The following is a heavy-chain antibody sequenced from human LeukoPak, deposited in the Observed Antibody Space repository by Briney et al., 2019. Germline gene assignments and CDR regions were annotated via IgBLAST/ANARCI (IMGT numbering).Heavy chain of an antibody. J-gene: IGHJ6*02. CDR3: VRGTWRQQLVLGSRYSYGMDV. CDR1: GGSFSGYY. V-gene: IGHV4-34*01. CDR2: IYHSGST. D-gene: IGHD6-13*01. Sequence: PSETLSLTCAVYGGSFSGYYWSWIRQPPGKGLEWIGEIYHSGSTNYNPSLKSRVTISVDTSKNQFSLKVGSVTAADTAVYYCVRGTWRQQLVLGSRYSYGMDVWGQGTTVTVSS.